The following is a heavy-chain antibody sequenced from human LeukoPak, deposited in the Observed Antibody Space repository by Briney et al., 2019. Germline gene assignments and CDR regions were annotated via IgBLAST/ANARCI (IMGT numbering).Heavy chain of an antibody. CDR2: TYYRSKWYN. Sequence: SQTLSLTCAISGDGVSSNSAAWNWIRQSPSRGLEWLGRTYYRSKWYNDYAVSVKSRITINPDTSKNQFSLQLNSVTPEDTAVYYCARGWARYYYGSGSFYNYYFDYWGQGTLVTVSS. D-gene: IGHD3-10*01. CDR3: ARGWARYYYGSGSFYNYYFDY. J-gene: IGHJ4*02. V-gene: IGHV6-1*01. CDR1: GDGVSSNSAA.